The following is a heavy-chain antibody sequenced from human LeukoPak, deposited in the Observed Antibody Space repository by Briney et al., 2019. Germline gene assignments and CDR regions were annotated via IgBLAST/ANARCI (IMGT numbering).Heavy chain of an antibody. D-gene: IGHD2-2*01. Sequence: GALRLSCAASGFTFSSYSMNWVRQAPGKGLEWVSYISSSSSTIYYADSVKGRFTISRDNAKNSLYLQMNSLRAEDTAVYYCARGAGVPASYYYYGMDVWGQGTTVTVSS. J-gene: IGHJ6*02. V-gene: IGHV3-48*01. CDR3: ARGAGVPASYYYYGMDV. CDR1: GFTFSSYS. CDR2: ISSSSSTI.